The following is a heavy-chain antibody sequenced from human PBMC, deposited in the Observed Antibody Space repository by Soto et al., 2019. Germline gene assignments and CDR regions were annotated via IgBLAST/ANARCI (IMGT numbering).Heavy chain of an antibody. V-gene: IGHV1-46*01. J-gene: IGHJ5*02. CDR1: GYTFTNYG. Sequence: ASVKVSCKASGYTFTNYGVSWVRQAPGQGLEWMGIINPSGGSTIYAQKFQGRVTMTRDTSTSTVYMELSSLRSEDTAVYYCARARFSLIPIFGVVINKWYNWSTPGA. CDR3: ARARFSLIPIFGVVINKWYNWSTP. CDR2: INPSGGST. D-gene: IGHD3-3*01.